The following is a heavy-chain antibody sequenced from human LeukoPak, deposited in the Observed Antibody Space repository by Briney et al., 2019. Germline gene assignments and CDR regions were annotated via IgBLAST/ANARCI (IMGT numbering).Heavy chain of an antibody. CDR3: ARVKGVVVTAIQGYFDY. CDR2: IYHSGST. D-gene: IGHD2-21*02. J-gene: IGHJ4*02. V-gene: IGHV4-38-2*02. CDR1: GYSISSGYY. Sequence: PSETLSLTCTVSGYSISSGYYWGWIRQPPGKGLEWIGSIYHSGSTYYNPSLKSRVTISVDTSKNQFSPKLSSVTAADTAVYYCARVKGVVVTAIQGYFDYWGQGTLVTVSS.